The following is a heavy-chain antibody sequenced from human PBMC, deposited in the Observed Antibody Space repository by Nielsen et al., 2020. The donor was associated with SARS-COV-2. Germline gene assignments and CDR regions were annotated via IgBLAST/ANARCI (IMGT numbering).Heavy chain of an antibody. Sequence: GGSLTLSCAASGFTFSRYEMNWVRQAPGKGLEWVSYISGSGSTIYYADSVKGRFTISRDNAKNSLYLQMNSLRAEDTAVYYCARDGGMDVWGQGTTVTVSS. J-gene: IGHJ6*02. CDR3: ARDGGMDV. V-gene: IGHV3-48*03. CDR1: GFTFSRYE. CDR2: ISGSGSTI.